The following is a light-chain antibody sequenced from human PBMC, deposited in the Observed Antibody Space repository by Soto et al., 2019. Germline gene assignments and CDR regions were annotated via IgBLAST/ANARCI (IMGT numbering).Light chain of an antibody. CDR3: QQYGSSPPIT. Sequence: EIVLTQSPGTLSLSPGERATLSCRASQSVSSNYLAWYQQKPGQAPRLLIYGASNRATGIPDRFSRSGSGTDFTLTISRLEPEDFAVYYCQQYGSSPPITFGLGTRLEIK. V-gene: IGKV3-20*01. J-gene: IGKJ5*01. CDR1: QSVSSNY. CDR2: GAS.